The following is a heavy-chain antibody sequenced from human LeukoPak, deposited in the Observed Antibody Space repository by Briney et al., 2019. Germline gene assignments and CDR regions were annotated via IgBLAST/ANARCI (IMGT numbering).Heavy chain of an antibody. CDR1: GFTFSTDF. V-gene: IGHV3-74*01. CDR2: ISGDESYT. J-gene: IGHJ3*02. Sequence: GGSLRLSCVASGFTFSTDFMHWIRQAPGEGLMWVSQISGDESYTNYADSVKGRFTISRDNAKNTLYLHMNSLRAEGTAIYYCVREDNAFNIWGLGTLVTVSS. CDR3: VREDNAFNI.